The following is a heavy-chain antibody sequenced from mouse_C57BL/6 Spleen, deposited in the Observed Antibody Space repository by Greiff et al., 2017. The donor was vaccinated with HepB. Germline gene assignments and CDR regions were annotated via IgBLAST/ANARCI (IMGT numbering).Heavy chain of an antibody. V-gene: IGHV5-17*01. CDR1: GFTFSDYG. CDR2: ISSGSSTI. D-gene: IGHD2-12*01. J-gene: IGHJ2*01. CDR3: ARHYRDYFDY. Sequence: EVQRVESGGGLVKPGGSLKLSCAASGFTFSDYGMHWVRQAPEKGLEWVAYISSGSSTIYYADTVKGRFTISRDIAKNTLFLQMTSLRSEDTAMYYCARHYRDYFDYWGQGTTLTVSS.